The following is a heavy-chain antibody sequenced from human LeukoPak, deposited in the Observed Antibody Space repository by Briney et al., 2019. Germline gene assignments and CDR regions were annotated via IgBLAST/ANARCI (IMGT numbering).Heavy chain of an antibody. Sequence: GGSLRLSCAASGFTFSIFWMSWVRQAPGKGLEWVANIKQDGSAKYYVDSVKGRFSISRDNARNSLYLEMNNLRAEDTAIYYCATSYDSSGNNWGQGTLVTVSS. CDR2: IKQDGSAK. CDR3: ATSYDSSGNN. CDR1: GFTFSIFW. J-gene: IGHJ4*02. V-gene: IGHV3-7*01. D-gene: IGHD3-22*01.